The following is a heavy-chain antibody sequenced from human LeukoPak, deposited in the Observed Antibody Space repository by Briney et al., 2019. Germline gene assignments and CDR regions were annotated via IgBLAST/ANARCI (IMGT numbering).Heavy chain of an antibody. CDR3: ARRTAMVTPFDY. J-gene: IGHJ4*02. CDR2: ISAYNGNT. CDR1: GCTFTSYG. D-gene: IGHD5-18*01. V-gene: IGHV1-18*01. Sequence: ASVKVSCKASGCTFTSYGISWVRQAPGQGLEWMGWISAYNGNTNYAQKLQGRVTMTTDTSTSTAYMELRSLRSDDTAVYYCARRTAMVTPFDYWGQGTLVTVSS.